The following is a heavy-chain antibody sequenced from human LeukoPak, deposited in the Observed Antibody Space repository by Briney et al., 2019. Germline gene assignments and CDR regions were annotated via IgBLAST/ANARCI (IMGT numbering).Heavy chain of an antibody. CDR2: ISSSSSTI. J-gene: IGHJ6*02. V-gene: IGHV3-48*01. D-gene: IGHD2-8*01. Sequence: GGSLRLSCVVSGFTFSSYSMNWVRQAPGKGLEWVSYISSSSSTIYYADSVKGRFTISRDTAKNSLHLQMNSLRAEDTAVYHCARGKMGYYGMDVWGQGTTVTVSS. CDR3: ARGKMGYYGMDV. CDR1: GFTFSSYS.